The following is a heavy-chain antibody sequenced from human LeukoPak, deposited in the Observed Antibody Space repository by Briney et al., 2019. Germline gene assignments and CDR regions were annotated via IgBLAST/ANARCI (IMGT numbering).Heavy chain of an antibody. D-gene: IGHD4-23*01. Sequence: PGVSQRLSCAASGFTFRSYEMNWVREARGKGLEWGSYISSSGSTIYYAGSVKGRFTISRDNAKNSLFLQMNSLRAEDTALYYCARFGYVGKVDYWGQGTLVTVSS. V-gene: IGHV3-48*03. CDR3: ARFGYVGKVDY. CDR2: ISSSGSTI. CDR1: GFTFRSYE. J-gene: IGHJ4*02.